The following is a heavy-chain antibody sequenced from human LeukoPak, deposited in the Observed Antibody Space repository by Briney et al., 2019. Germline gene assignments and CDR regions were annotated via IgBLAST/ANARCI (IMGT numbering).Heavy chain of an antibody. CDR1: GYTFTTYW. J-gene: IGHJ4*01. CDR3: ARFDGTGLGSFDY. D-gene: IGHD3-10*01. V-gene: IGHV5-51*01. Sequence: GESLMISCTGSGYTFTTYWIGWVRQMPGKGLEWMGIIYPGDSDTSYSPSFQGQVTISADKSISTAYLQWSSLRASDTAMYYCARFDGTGLGSFDYWGQGTLVTVSS. CDR2: IYPGDSDT.